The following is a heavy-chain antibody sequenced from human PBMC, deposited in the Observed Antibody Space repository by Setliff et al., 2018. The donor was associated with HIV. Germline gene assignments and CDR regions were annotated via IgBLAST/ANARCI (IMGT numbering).Heavy chain of an antibody. CDR1: GFTFDNAW. Sequence: GGSLRLSCTVSGFTFDNAWMAWVRQAPGEGLEWVGHMNSKTRGGAPDYAAPVKGRFTISRDNAKNLLYLQMNTLRADDTAVYYCLRGDARDYWGQGTLVTVSS. CDR3: LRGDARDY. V-gene: IGHV3-15*01. J-gene: IGHJ4*02. D-gene: IGHD3-10*01. CDR2: MNSKTRGGAP.